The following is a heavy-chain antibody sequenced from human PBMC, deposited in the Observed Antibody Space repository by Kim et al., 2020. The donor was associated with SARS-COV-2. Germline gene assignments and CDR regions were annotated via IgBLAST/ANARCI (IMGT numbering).Heavy chain of an antibody. CDR2: K. D-gene: IGHD3-22*01. J-gene: IGHJ4*02. V-gene: IGHV1-58*01. Sequence: KKYAQKFQERVIITRDMYTSTAYMELSSLRSEDTALYYCAAGTGYYSPDYWGQGTLVTVSS. CDR3: AAGTGYYSPDY.